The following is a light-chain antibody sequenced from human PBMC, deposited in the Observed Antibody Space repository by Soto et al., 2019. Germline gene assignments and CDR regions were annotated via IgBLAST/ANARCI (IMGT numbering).Light chain of an antibody. J-gene: IGLJ1*01. CDR1: SSEIGAYIY. Sequence: QSALTQPPSASGSPGQSVTISCPGTSSEIGAYIYVSWYQQHPGKAPKLMISEVSRRPSGVPERFSGSKSGNTASLTVSGLQADDEAQYYCRSYAGSNNFLFGTGTTLTVL. CDR3: RSYAGSNNFL. V-gene: IGLV2-8*01. CDR2: EVS.